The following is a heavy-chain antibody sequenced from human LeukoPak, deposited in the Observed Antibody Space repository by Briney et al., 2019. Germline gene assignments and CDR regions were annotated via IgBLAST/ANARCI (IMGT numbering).Heavy chain of an antibody. Sequence: ASVKVSCKASGYTFTGYYMHWVRQAPGQGLEWMGWINPNSGGTNYAQKFQGRVTMTRDTSISTAYMELSRLRSGDTAVYYCARVRTGLDAFDIWGQGTMVTVSS. V-gene: IGHV1-2*02. CDR1: GYTFTGYY. J-gene: IGHJ3*02. CDR2: INPNSGGT. CDR3: ARVRTGLDAFDI.